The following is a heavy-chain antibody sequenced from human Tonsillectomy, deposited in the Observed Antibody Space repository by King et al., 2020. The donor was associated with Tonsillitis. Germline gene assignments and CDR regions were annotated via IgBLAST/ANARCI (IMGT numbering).Heavy chain of an antibody. CDR3: ARELGCSSTSCYSKWFDP. D-gene: IGHD2-2*01. Sequence: VQLVQSGAEVKKPGASVKVSCKASGYTFTGYYIHWVRQAPGQGLEWMGWINPNSGGTNYAQKFQGRVTMTRDTSISTAYMELSRLRSDDTAVYYCARELGCSSTSCYSKWFDPWGQGTLVTVSS. CDR1: GYTFTGYY. V-gene: IGHV1-2*02. J-gene: IGHJ5*02. CDR2: INPNSGGT.